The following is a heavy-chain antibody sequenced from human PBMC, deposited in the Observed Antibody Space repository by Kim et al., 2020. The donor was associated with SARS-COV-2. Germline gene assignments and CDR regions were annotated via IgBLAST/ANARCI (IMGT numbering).Heavy chain of an antibody. CDR3: ARAYYYDSSGYLPDAFDI. D-gene: IGHD3-22*01. J-gene: IGHJ3*02. Sequence: GSLRLSCAASGFTFSSYAMSWVRQAPGKGLEWVSAISGSGGSTYYADSVKGRFTISRDNSKNTLYLQMNSLRTEDTAVYYCARAYYYDSSGYLPDAFDIWGQGTMVTVSS. CDR1: GFTFSSYA. V-gene: IGHV3-23*01. CDR2: ISGSGGST.